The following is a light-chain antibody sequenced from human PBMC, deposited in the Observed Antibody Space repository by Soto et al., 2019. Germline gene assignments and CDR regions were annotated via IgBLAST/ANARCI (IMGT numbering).Light chain of an antibody. CDR1: SSDVGAFNY. CDR2: DVS. J-gene: IGLJ1*01. CDR3: ASYTARSTYV. Sequence: QSALTQPASVSGSPGQSIAISCTGTSSDVGAFNYVSWYQQHPGKAPKFMIFDVSSRPSGVSDRFSGSKSGNTASLTISGLQTEDEADYYCASYTARSTYVVGTGTKVTVL. V-gene: IGLV2-14*03.